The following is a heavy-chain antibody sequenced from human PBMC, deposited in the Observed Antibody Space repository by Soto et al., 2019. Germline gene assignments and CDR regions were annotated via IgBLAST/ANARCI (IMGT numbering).Heavy chain of an antibody. D-gene: IGHD5-12*01. CDR2: IYYSGST. Sequence: SETLSLTCTVSGGSISSYYWSWIRQPPGKGLEWIGYIYYSGSTNYNPSLKSRVTISVDTSKNQFSLKLSSVTAADTAVYYCARAPRGYSGYDFYYYYYGMDVWGQGTTVTVSS. V-gene: IGHV4-59*01. CDR3: ARAPRGYSGYDFYYYYYGMDV. CDR1: GGSISSYY. J-gene: IGHJ6*02.